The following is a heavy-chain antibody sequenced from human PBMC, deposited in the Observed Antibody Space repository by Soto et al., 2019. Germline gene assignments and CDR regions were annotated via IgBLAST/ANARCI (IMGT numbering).Heavy chain of an antibody. Sequence: EVQLVESGGGLVQPGRSLRLSCAASGFTFDDYAMHWVRQAPGKGLEWVSHISWSNGNTAYADSVKGRFTISRDNAKNSLYLQMNSLRPDDRAFYYCAKDVCGANCVIDYWGQGIMVTVSS. CDR3: AKDVCGANCVIDY. CDR1: GFTFDDYA. J-gene: IGHJ4*02. V-gene: IGHV3-9*01. CDR2: ISWSNGNT. D-gene: IGHD2-21*01.